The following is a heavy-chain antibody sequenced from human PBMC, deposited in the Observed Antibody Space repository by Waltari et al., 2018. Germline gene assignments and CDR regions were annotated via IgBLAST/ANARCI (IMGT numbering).Heavy chain of an antibody. Sequence: EVQLVQSGAEVKKPGESLKISCKGSGYSFTSYWIGWGRQVPGQGLEWMGFIYPGDSDTRYSPSFQGQVTISADKSISTAYLQWSSLKASDTAMYYCARTAYYYDSSGYYYPYYFDYWGQGTLVTVSS. J-gene: IGHJ4*02. V-gene: IGHV5-51*01. CDR3: ARTAYYYDSSGYYYPYYFDY. D-gene: IGHD3-22*01. CDR1: GYSFTSYW. CDR2: IYPGDSDT.